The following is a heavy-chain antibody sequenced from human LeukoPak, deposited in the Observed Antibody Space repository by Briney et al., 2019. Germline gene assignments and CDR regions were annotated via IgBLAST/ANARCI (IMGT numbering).Heavy chain of an antibody. V-gene: IGHV4-39*02. D-gene: IGHD3-10*01. CDR3: ARDRALLWFGPNWFDP. J-gene: IGHJ5*02. Sequence: PSETLSLTCTVSGGSISSSNYYWGWIRQPPGKGLEWIGSIHYSGSTYYNPSLESRVTISVDTSKNQFSLKLSSVTAADTAVYYCARDRALLWFGPNWFDPWGQGTLVTVSS. CDR2: IHYSGST. CDR1: GGSISSSNYY.